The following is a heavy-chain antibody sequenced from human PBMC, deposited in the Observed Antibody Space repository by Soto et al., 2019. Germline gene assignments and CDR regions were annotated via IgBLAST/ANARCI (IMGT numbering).Heavy chain of an antibody. J-gene: IGHJ4*02. CDR3: ARAARLYYDSSGYYPGY. CDR1: VFTFSDYY. Sequence: LRLSFAASVFTFSDYYMSWIRQAPGKGLEWVSYISSSSSYTNYADSVKGRFTISRDNAKNSLYLQMNSLRAEDTAVYYCARAARLYYDSSGYYPGYCGQGTLVTV. D-gene: IGHD3-22*01. V-gene: IGHV3-11*06. CDR2: ISSSSSYT.